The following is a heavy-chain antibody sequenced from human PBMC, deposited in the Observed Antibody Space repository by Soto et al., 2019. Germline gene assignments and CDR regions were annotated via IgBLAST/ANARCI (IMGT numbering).Heavy chain of an antibody. CDR2: IYDNGSP. V-gene: IGHV4-59*01. Sequence: SETLSLTCIISGGSISVYYWSLIRQPPGQGLEWIGYIYDNGSPYYNPSLKSRVIISADTSKNQISLKLTSATAADTAVYYCARGVGSSPPRYWGRGTLVTVSS. CDR1: GGSISVYY. CDR3: ARGVGSSPPRY. J-gene: IGHJ4*02. D-gene: IGHD1-26*01.